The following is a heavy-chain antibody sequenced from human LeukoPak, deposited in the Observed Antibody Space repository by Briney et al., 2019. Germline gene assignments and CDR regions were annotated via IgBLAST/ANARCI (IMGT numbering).Heavy chain of an antibody. Sequence: SETLSLTCTVSGGSISSSSYYWGWIRQPPGMGLEWIGSIYYSGSTYYNPSLKSRVTISVDTSKNQFPLKLSSVTAADTAVYYCARQTFSGGSFPFDYWGQGTLVTVSS. D-gene: IGHD3-10*01. CDR3: ARQTFSGGSFPFDY. J-gene: IGHJ4*02. V-gene: IGHV4-39*01. CDR1: GGSISSSSYY. CDR2: IYYSGST.